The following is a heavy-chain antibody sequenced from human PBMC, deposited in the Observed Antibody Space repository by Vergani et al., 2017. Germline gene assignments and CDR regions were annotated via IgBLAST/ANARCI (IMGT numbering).Heavy chain of an antibody. Sequence: EVHVVQSGGGLVKPGGSLRLSCETSGFIFSDYNLNWVRQAPGSGLEWVASISGRSSYVNYAVSVKGRFTISRDNAKNSLFLQMNSLRAEDTAVYYCVREETFYDSVSDYLAGYFDHWGQGALVTVSS. CDR3: VREETFYDSVSDYLAGYFDH. CDR2: ISGRSSYV. J-gene: IGHJ4*02. D-gene: IGHD3-3*01. V-gene: IGHV3-21*06. CDR1: GFIFSDYN.